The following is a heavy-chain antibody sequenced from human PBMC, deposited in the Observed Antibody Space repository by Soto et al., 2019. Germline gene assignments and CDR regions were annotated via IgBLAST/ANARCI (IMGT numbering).Heavy chain of an antibody. CDR1: GYTFTNYG. CDR3: ARGVGSGSYYNQYNWFDP. D-gene: IGHD3-10*01. Sequence: QVQLVQSGAEVKKPGASVKVSCKASGYTFTNYGISWVRQAPGQGLEWMGWISAYNGNTKYAQKLQGRVTMTTDTSASTAYMELRSLRSDDTAVYYCARGVGSGSYYNQYNWFDPWGQGTLVTVSS. J-gene: IGHJ5*02. CDR2: ISAYNGNT. V-gene: IGHV1-18*01.